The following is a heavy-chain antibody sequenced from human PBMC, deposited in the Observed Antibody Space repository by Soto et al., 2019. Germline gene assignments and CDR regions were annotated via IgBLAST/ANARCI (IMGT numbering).Heavy chain of an antibody. CDR1: GYTFTNYG. CDR3: ARGVGSGSYYNQYNWFDP. D-gene: IGHD3-10*01. Sequence: QVQLVQSGAEVKKPGASVKVSCKASGYTFTNYGISWVRQAPGQGLEWMGWISAYNGNTKYAQKLQGRVTMTTDTSASTAYMELRSLRSDDTAVYYCARGVGSGSYYNQYNWFDPWGQGTLVTVSS. J-gene: IGHJ5*02. CDR2: ISAYNGNT. V-gene: IGHV1-18*01.